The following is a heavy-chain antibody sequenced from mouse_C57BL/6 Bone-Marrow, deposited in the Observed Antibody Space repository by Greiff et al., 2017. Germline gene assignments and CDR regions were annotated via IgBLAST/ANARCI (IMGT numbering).Heavy chain of an antibody. CDR3: ESYDPIAY. D-gene: IGHD2-3*01. J-gene: IGHJ3*01. V-gene: IGHV1-64*01. CDR1: GYTFTSYW. CDR2: IHPNSGST. Sequence: VQLQQPGAELVKPGASVKLSCKASGYTFTSYWMHWVKQRPGQGLVWIGMIHPNSGSTNYHEKFKSKATLTLDKSSSTAYLKLSSLTSEESAVYYWESYDPIAYWGQGTLVTVSA.